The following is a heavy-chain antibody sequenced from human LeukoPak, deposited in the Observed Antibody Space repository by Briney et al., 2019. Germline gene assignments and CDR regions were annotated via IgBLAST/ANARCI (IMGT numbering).Heavy chain of an antibody. CDR2: IIPIFGTA. D-gene: IGHD3-3*01. J-gene: IGHJ4*02. Sequence: SVKVSCKASGGTFSSYTISWVRQAPGQGLEWMGRIIPIFGTANYAQKFQGRVTITADESTSTAYMELSSVRSEDTAVYYCASEIWSGYYFDYWGQGTLVTVSS. CDR1: GGTFSSYT. CDR3: ASEIWSGYYFDY. V-gene: IGHV1-69*13.